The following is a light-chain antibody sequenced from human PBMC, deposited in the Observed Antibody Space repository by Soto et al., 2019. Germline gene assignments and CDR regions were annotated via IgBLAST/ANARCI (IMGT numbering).Light chain of an antibody. CDR2: ANN. J-gene: IGLJ2*01. Sequence: QSVLTQPPSVSGAPGQRVTISCTGSSSNIGAGYDVHWYQQLPGTAPKLLIYANNNRPSGVPDRFSGSKSGTSASLAITGLQAEDEADYYYQSYDNSLSGVVFGGGTKLTVL. V-gene: IGLV1-40*01. CDR1: SSNIGAGYD. CDR3: QSYDNSLSGVV.